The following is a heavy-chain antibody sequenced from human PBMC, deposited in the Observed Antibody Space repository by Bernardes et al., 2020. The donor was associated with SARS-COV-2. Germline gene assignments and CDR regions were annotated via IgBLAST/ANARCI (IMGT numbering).Heavy chain of an antibody. Sequence: GGSLRLSCVVSGFTFSSYEMNWVRQAPGKGLEWVSYIGGSGRTTYYAGSVKGRFSISRDNAKNSMYLQMNSLRVEDTAVYYCARTVTNDYWGQGTLVTVSS. CDR1: GFTFSSYE. CDR3: ARTVTNDY. D-gene: IGHD4-17*01. CDR2: IGGSGRTT. V-gene: IGHV3-48*03. J-gene: IGHJ4*02.